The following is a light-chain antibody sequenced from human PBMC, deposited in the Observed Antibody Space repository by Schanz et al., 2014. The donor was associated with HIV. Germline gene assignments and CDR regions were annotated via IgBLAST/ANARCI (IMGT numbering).Light chain of an antibody. CDR3: QYFGNSGGT. J-gene: IGKJ4*01. CDR1: QSVSNRY. V-gene: IGKV3-20*01. Sequence: EIVLTQSPGTLSLSPGERATLSCRASQSVSNRYLAWYQQRPGQAPRLLIFGASSRATGIPDRFSGSGSGTDFTLTVSRLEPEDFAVYFCQYFGNSGGTFGGGTKVEIK. CDR2: GAS.